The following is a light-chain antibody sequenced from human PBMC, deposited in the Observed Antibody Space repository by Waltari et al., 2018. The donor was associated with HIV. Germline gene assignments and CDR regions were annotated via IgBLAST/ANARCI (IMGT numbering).Light chain of an antibody. CDR2: EVS. Sequence: QSALTQPASVSGSPGQSITISSTGTSSDVGSYNLVSWYQQYPGKAPKLMIYEVSKRPSGVSNRFSGSKSGNTASLTISGLQAEDEADYYCCSYAGSSTVVFGGGTKLTVL. CDR3: CSYAGSSTVV. J-gene: IGLJ2*01. CDR1: SSDVGSYNL. V-gene: IGLV2-23*02.